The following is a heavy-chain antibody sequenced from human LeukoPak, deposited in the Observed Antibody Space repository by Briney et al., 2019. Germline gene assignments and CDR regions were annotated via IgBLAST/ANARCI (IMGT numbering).Heavy chain of an antibody. CDR1: GFSVTDNY. D-gene: IGHD3-9*01. V-gene: IGHV3-53*01. CDR3: ARPLLTQPAFQH. J-gene: IGHJ1*01. CDR2: IYSGGST. Sequence: GGSLRLSCAASGFSVTDNYMSWVRQAPGKGLEWVSVIYSGGSTHYADSVKGRFTVSRDSFKNTLYLQLSSLRAEDTAVYYCARPLLTQPAFQHWGQGTLVTVSS.